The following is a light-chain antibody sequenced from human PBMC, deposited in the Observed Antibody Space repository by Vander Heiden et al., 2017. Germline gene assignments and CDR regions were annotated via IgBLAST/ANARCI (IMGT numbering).Light chain of an antibody. V-gene: IGLV6-57*04. J-gene: IGLJ3*02. Sequence: NFMLTQPLSVSESPGKTVTISCTRSSGSIASDSVQWYQQRTGSAHTTVIYEHHHRPLGVPDRVSGSSDRSANSGYLTISGLKTEDEADYYCQSYDTNNGVFGGGTKLTVL. CDR3: QSYDTNNGV. CDR1: SGSIASDS. CDR2: EHH.